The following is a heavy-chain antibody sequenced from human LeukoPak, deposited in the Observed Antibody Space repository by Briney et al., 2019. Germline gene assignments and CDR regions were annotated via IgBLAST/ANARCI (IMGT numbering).Heavy chain of an antibody. D-gene: IGHD3-10*01. Sequence: GGSLRLSCASSGFTFRSKWMSWVRQAPGKGLEWVGNIQPDGSEQYPVDSVKGRFTISRDNARNSLFLQMNSLRVEDTAVYYCARLSAMLRGPEPFYYFEHWGQGTLVTVSS. V-gene: IGHV3-7*01. J-gene: IGHJ4*01. CDR3: ARLSAMLRGPEPFYYFEH. CDR2: IQPDGSEQ. CDR1: GFTFRSKW.